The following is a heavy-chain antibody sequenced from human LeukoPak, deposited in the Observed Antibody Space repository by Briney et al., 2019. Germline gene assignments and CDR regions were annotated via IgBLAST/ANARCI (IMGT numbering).Heavy chain of an antibody. V-gene: IGHV4-38-2*02. J-gene: IGHJ3*02. CDR2: IYHSGST. CDR3: ARQTYYYDSSGYYPLAFDI. D-gene: IGHD3-22*01. Sequence: SETLSLTCTVSGYSISSGYYWGWIRQPPGKGLEWIGSIYHSGSTYYNPSLKSRVTISVDTSKNQFSLKLSSVTAADTAVYYCARQTYYYDSSGYYPLAFDIWGQGTMVTVSS. CDR1: GYSISSGYY.